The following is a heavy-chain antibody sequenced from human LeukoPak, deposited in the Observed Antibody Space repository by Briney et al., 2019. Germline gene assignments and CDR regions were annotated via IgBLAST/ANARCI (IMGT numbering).Heavy chain of an antibody. CDR2: ITGGGGNT. J-gene: IGHJ4*02. V-gene: IGHV3-23*01. Sequence: GGSLRLSCAASGFTFSSYAMSWVRQAPGKGLEWVSVITGGGGNTYYADSVKGRFTISRDNSKNTLYLQMNSLRAEDTAVYYCAKDRGVGATLDYWGQGTRVTVSS. D-gene: IGHD1-26*01. CDR3: AKDRGVGATLDY. CDR1: GFTFSSYA.